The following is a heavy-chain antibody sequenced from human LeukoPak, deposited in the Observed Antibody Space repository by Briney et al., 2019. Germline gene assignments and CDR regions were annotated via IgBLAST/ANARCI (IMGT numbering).Heavy chain of an antibody. D-gene: IGHD6-19*01. CDR2: INPNSGGT. CDR1: GYTFTGYY. J-gene: IGHJ4*02. Sequence: GASVKVSCKASGYTFTGYYMHWVRQAPGQGLEWMGWINPNSGGTNYAQKFQGRVTMTRETSISTAYMELSRLRSDDTAVYYCARFAGIAVAGLNYWGQGTLVTVSS. CDR3: ARFAGIAVAGLNY. V-gene: IGHV1-2*02.